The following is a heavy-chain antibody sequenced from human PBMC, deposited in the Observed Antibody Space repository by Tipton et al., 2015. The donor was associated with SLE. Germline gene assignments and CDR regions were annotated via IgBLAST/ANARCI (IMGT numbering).Heavy chain of an antibody. D-gene: IGHD3-10*01. V-gene: IGHV3-11*01. CDR2: INAATTT. CDR3: ARAGWFADLLPYYFDS. CDR1: GFTFSDYY. J-gene: IGHJ4*02. Sequence: SLRLSCAVSGFTFSDYYMSWIRQAPGQGLEWVSYINAATTTYYADSVKGRFTISRDNAKKSLYLQMNSLTVEDTAVYYCARAGWFADLLPYYFDSWGQGTLGTVSS.